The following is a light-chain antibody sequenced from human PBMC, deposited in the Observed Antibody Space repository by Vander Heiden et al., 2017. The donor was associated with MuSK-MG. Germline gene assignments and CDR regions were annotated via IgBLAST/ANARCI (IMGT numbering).Light chain of an antibody. CDR1: DIRTQS. CDR2: YDS. CDR3: QVCDRNDHPV. J-gene: IGLJ3*02. Sequence: SYVLTQPPSVSVAPGQTAKLTCGGSDIRTQSVHWYQQKPGQAPVLLIYYDSDRASGIPQRFFGSNSGNTATLTISRVEAGDEADYIWQVCDRNDHPVFGGGTKLTVL. V-gene: IGLV3-21*01.